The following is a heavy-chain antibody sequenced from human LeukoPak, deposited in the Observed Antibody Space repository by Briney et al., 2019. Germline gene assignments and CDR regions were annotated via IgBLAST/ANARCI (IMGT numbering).Heavy chain of an antibody. D-gene: IGHD3-10*01. V-gene: IGHV4-34*01. Sequence: SETLSLTCAVYGGSFSGYYWSWIRQPPGKGLEWIGEINHSGSTNYNPSLKSRVTISVDTSKNQFSLKLSSVTAADTAVYYCARQPGYYGSGSYRYYYYYMDVWGKGTTVTVSS. J-gene: IGHJ6*03. CDR2: INHSGST. CDR1: GGSFSGYY. CDR3: ARQPGYYGSGSYRYYYYYMDV.